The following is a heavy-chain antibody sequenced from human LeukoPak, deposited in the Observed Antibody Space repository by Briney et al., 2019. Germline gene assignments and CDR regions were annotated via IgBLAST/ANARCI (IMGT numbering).Heavy chain of an antibody. D-gene: IGHD5-24*01. Sequence: SETLSLTCTVSGGSISSSSYYWGWLRQPPGKGLEWIGYIYNSGSTIYNPSLKSRVTISADTSKNQFSLKLSSVTAADTAVYYCVRDRELTYWGQGTLVTVSS. CDR2: IYNSGST. V-gene: IGHV4-61*01. J-gene: IGHJ4*02. CDR1: GGSISSSSYY. CDR3: VRDRELTY.